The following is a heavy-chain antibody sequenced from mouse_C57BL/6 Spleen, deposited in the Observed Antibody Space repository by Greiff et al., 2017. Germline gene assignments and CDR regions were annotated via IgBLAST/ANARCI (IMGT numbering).Heavy chain of an antibody. D-gene: IGHD4-1*01. J-gene: IGHJ3*01. CDR1: GFNIKDDY. V-gene: IGHV14-4*01. Sequence: EVKLQESGAELVRPGASVKLSCTASGFNIKDDYMHWVKQRPEQGLEWIGWLDPENGDTEYASKFQGKATITADTSSNTAYLQLSSLTSEDTAVYYCTYWDGGFAYWGQGTLVTVSA. CDR2: LDPENGDT. CDR3: TYWDGGFAY.